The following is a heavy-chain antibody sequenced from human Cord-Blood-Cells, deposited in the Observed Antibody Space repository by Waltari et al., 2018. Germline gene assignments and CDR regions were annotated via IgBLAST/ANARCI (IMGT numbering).Heavy chain of an antibody. CDR1: GYTFTGYY. D-gene: IGHD1-26*01. V-gene: IGHV1-2*04. J-gene: IGHJ5*01. CDR3: AGATRDSGGDDS. Sequence: QVQLVQSGAEVKKPGASVKVSCKASGYTFTGYYMHWVRQAPGQGLEWMGWINSNSGGTNYAQKFQGWVTMNRDTSISPAYMALIRLRSDDTAVYYCAGATRDSGGDDSWGQATLVTVSS. CDR2: INSNSGGT.